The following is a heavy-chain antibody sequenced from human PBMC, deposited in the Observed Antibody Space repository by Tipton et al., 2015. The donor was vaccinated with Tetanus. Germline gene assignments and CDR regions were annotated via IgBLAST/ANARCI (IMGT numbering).Heavy chain of an antibody. CDR3: ARERYIHSGMAV. Sequence: LRLSCIVSGGSISSGGYYWSWIRPPPGKGLGGIGYIYDSGSIYYNPSLKSRVSISIDTSKNQFSLKLSSVTAADTAVYYCARERYIHSGMAVWGQGTTVTVSS. D-gene: IGHD1-1*01. CDR2: IYDSGSI. CDR1: GGSISSGGYY. V-gene: IGHV4-31*03. J-gene: IGHJ6*02.